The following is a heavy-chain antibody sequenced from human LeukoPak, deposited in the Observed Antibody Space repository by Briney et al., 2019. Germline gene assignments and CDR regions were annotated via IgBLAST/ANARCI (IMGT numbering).Heavy chain of an antibody. CDR3: ARVRDGYNYRSFDY. D-gene: IGHD5-24*01. CDR2: ISSSGTYI. V-gene: IGHV3-21*01. J-gene: IGHJ4*02. CDR1: AFTFNSYS. Sequence: PGGSLRLSCAASAFTFNSYSMNWVRQAPGKGLEWVSSISSSGTYIYYADSVKGRFTISRDNAENSLFLQMNSLRADDTAVYYCARVRDGYNYRSFDYWGQGVLVTVSS.